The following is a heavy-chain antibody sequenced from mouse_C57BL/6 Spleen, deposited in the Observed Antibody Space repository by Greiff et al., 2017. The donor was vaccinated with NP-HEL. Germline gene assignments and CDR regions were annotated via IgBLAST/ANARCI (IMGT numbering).Heavy chain of an antibody. V-gene: IGHV1-59*01. Sequence: QVQLQQSGAELVRPGTSVKLSCKASGYTFTSYWMHWVKQRPGQGLEWIGVIDPSDSYTNYNQKFKGKATLTVDTSSSTAYMQLSSLTSEDSAVYYCARASTMVTTGFAYWGQGTRVTVSA. J-gene: IGHJ3*01. D-gene: IGHD2-2*01. CDR2: IDPSDSYT. CDR3: ARASTMVTTGFAY. CDR1: GYTFTSYW.